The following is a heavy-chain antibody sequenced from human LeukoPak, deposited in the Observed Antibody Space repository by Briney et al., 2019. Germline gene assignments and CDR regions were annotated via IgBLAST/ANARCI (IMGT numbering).Heavy chain of an antibody. V-gene: IGHV4-59*01. D-gene: IGHD3-3*01. J-gene: IGHJ6*02. CDR2: IYYSGST. CDR1: GGSISSYY. CDR3: ARGTHYDFWSGYYGMDV. Sequence: SGTLSLTCTVSGGSISSYYWSWIRQPPGKGLEWIGYIYYSGSTNYNPSLKSRVTISVDTSKNQFSLKLSSVTAADTAVYYCARGTHYDFWSGYYGMDVWGQGTTVTVSS.